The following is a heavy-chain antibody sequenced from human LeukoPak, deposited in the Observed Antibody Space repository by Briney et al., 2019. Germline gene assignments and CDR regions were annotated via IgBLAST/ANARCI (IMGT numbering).Heavy chain of an antibody. CDR1: GPTFSSHW. V-gene: IGHV3-74*01. Sequence: GGSLRLSCAASGPTFSSHWMHWVRQAPGKGLVWVSRITNDGSSTTYADSVKGRFTISRDNAKNMLYLQVNSLRAEDAAVCYCATQQGGNPAYWGQGTLVTVSS. CDR3: ATQQGGNPAY. CDR2: ITNDGSST. J-gene: IGHJ4*02. D-gene: IGHD1-14*01.